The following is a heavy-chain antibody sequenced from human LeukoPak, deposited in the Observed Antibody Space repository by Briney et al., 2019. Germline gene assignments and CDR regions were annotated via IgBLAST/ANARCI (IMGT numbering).Heavy chain of an antibody. CDR3: TRGRAYYDSTGYCY. V-gene: IGHV4-59*01. D-gene: IGHD3-22*01. J-gene: IGHJ4*02. CDR1: GGSMTNYY. CDR2: TCYSGNT. Sequence: PSETLSLTCTVSGGSMTNYYWTWIRQSPGKGLEWIGHTCYSGNTNYNPSLKSRVTISIDTSKNQFSLKLSSVTAADTAVYYCTRGRAYYDSTGYCYWGRGILVTVSS.